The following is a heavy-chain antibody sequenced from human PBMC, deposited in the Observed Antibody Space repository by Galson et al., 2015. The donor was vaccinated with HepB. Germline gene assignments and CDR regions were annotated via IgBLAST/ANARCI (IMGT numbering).Heavy chain of an antibody. CDR3: AKDPPSYDSRRPNFDY. CDR2: ISGSGGST. Sequence: SLRLSCAASGFTFSSYAMSWVRQAPGKGLEWVSAISGSGGSTYYADSVKGRFTISRDNSKNTLYLQMNSLRAEDTAVYYCAKDPPSYDSRRPNFDYWGQGTLVTVSS. J-gene: IGHJ4*02. V-gene: IGHV3-23*01. CDR1: GFTFSSYA. D-gene: IGHD3-22*01.